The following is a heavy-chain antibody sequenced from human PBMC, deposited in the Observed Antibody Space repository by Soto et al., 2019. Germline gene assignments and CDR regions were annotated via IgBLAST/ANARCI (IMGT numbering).Heavy chain of an antibody. CDR3: ARVANGSYDWFDP. J-gene: IGHJ5*02. V-gene: IGHV3-74*01. D-gene: IGHD1-26*01. CDR2: VNPDGSTT. CDR1: KFSFSGYW. Sequence: EVQLVESGGGLVQPGGSLRLSCAASKFSFSGYWLHWVRQAPGKGLMWVSRVNPDGSTTTYADSVKGRFTISRDNARDTVFLQMNSLRAEHTAVYYCARVANGSYDWFDPWGQGTLVTVSS.